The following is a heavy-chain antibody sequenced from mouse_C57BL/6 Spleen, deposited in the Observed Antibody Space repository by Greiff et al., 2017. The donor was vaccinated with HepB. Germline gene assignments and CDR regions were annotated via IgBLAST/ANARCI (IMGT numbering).Heavy chain of an antibody. J-gene: IGHJ2*01. CDR3: ARQPESCYFDY. D-gene: IGHD6-1*01. Sequence: QVQLQQPGAELVKPGASVKLSCKASGYTFTSYWMHWVKQRPGQGLEWIGMIHPNSGSTNYNEKFKSKATLTVDKSSSTAYMQLSSLTSEDSAVYYCARQPESCYFDYWGQGTTLTVSS. V-gene: IGHV1-64*01. CDR1: GYTFTSYW. CDR2: IHPNSGST.